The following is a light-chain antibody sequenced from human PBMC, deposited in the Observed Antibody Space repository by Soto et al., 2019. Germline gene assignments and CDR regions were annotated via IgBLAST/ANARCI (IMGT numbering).Light chain of an antibody. V-gene: IGKV1-39*01. Sequence: DIQMTQSPSSLSASVGDRVTITCQASQDISNYLNWYQQKPGKAPKLLIYDVSSLQSGVPSRFSGSGSGTDFTLTISSLQPEDFATYYCQQSYSTPLTFGGGTKVDIK. J-gene: IGKJ4*01. CDR1: QDISNY. CDR3: QQSYSTPLT. CDR2: DVS.